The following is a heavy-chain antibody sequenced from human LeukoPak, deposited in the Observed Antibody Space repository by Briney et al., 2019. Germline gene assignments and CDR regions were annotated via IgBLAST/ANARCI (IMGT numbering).Heavy chain of an antibody. D-gene: IGHD3-3*01. Sequence: PSETLSLTCTVSGGSISSYYWSWIRQPPGKGLEWIGYIYYSGSTNYNPSLKSRVTISVDTSKNQFSLKLSSVTAADTAVYYCARGDFWSGHQFDYWGQGTLVTVSS. CDR3: ARGDFWSGHQFDY. CDR1: GGSISSYY. J-gene: IGHJ4*02. V-gene: IGHV4-59*08. CDR2: IYYSGST.